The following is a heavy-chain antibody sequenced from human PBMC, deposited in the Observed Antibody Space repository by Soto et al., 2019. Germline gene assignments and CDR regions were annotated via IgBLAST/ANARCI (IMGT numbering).Heavy chain of an antibody. CDR3: ARVSNYYYGGPHNRFDP. D-gene: IGHD3-22*01. CDR1: GGTFSSYA. Sequence: ASVKVSCKASGGTFSSYAISWVRQAPGQGLEWMGGIITIFGTANYAQKFQGRVTITADKSTSTAYMELSSLRSEDTAVYYCARVSNYYYGGPHNRFDPWGQGTLVTVSS. J-gene: IGHJ5*02. CDR2: IITIFGTA. V-gene: IGHV1-69*06.